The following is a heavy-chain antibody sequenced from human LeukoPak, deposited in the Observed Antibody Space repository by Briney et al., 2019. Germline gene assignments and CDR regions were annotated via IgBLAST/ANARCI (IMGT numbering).Heavy chain of an antibody. J-gene: IGHJ4*02. V-gene: IGHV3-11*01. Sequence: GGSLRLSCAASGFTFSDYYMSWIRQAPGKGLEWVSYISSSGSTIYYADSVKGRFTISRDNSKNTLYLQMNSLRAEDTAVYYCAKDIGQQLASDYWGQGTLVTVSS. D-gene: IGHD6-13*01. CDR2: ISSSGSTI. CDR1: GFTFSDYY. CDR3: AKDIGQQLASDY.